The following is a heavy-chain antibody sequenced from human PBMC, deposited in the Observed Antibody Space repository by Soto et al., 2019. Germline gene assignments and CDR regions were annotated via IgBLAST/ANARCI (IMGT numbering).Heavy chain of an antibody. CDR3: ARNRDYAFDY. D-gene: IGHD4-17*01. Sequence: GGSLRLSCAASGLTFSNYWMSWVRQAPGKGLEWVAIIKQDGSDKYYVDSVKGRFTISRDNAKNSLYLQMNSLRTEDAAVYYCARNRDYAFDYWGRGTLVTVSS. CDR1: GLTFSNYW. CDR2: IKQDGSDK. J-gene: IGHJ4*02. V-gene: IGHV3-7*01.